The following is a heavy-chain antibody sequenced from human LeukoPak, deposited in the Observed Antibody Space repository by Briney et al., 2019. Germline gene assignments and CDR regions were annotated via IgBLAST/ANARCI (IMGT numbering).Heavy chain of an antibody. CDR3: ARLVGVPAAIRWGYYYYMDV. V-gene: IGHV4-34*01. Sequence: PSETLSLTCAVYGGSFSGYYWSWIRQPPGKGLEWIGEINHSGSTNYNPSLKSRVTISVDTSKNQFSLKLSSVTAADTAVYYCARLVGVPAAIRWGYYYYMDVWGKGTTVTVSS. J-gene: IGHJ6*03. CDR1: GGSFSGYY. CDR2: INHSGST. D-gene: IGHD2-2*01.